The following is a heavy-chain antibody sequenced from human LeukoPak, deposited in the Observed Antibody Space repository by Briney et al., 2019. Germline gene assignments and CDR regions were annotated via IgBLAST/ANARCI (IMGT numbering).Heavy chain of an antibody. Sequence: GGSPRLSCAASGFTVSSNYMSWVRQAPGKGLEWVSVIYSGGSTYYADSVKGRFTISRDNSKNTLYLQMNSLRAEDTAVYYCASSYPYCSSTSCPVDFDYWGQGTLVTVSS. D-gene: IGHD2-2*01. CDR1: GFTVSSNY. CDR2: IYSGGST. V-gene: IGHV3-53*01. CDR3: ASSYPYCSSTSCPVDFDY. J-gene: IGHJ4*02.